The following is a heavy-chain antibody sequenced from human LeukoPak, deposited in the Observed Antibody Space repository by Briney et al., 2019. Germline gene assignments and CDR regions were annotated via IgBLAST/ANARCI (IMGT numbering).Heavy chain of an antibody. CDR1: GGSISSSSYY. J-gene: IGHJ4*02. CDR2: IYYSGST. V-gene: IGHV4-39*01. Sequence: SETLSLTCSVSGGSISSSSYYWGWIRQPPGKGLEWIGSIYYSGSTYYNPSLKSRVTISVDTSKNQFSLKLSSVTAADTAVYYCARRVYGDNQNPYFDYWGQGTLVTVSS. D-gene: IGHD5/OR15-5a*01. CDR3: ARRVYGDNQNPYFDY.